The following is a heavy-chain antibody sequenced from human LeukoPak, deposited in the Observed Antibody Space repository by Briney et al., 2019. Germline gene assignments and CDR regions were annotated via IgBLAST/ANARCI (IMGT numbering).Heavy chain of an antibody. CDR1: GFTFSSYG. J-gene: IGHJ4*02. V-gene: IGHV3-33*01. D-gene: IGHD2-2*01. Sequence: PGRSLRLSCAASGFTFSSYGMHWVRQAPGKGLEWVAVIWYDGSNKYYADSVKGRFTISRDNSKNTLYLQMNSLRAEDTAVYYCARGGQHCSSTSCRHTPYYFDYWGQGTLVTVSS. CDR2: IWYDGSNK. CDR3: ARGGQHCSSTSCRHTPYYFDY.